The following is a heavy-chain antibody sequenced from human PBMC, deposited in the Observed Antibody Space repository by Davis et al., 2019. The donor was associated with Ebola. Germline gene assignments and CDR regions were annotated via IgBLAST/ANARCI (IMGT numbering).Heavy chain of an antibody. D-gene: IGHD3-3*01. J-gene: IGHJ4*02. CDR1: GGSISSYY. CDR2: IYSSGST. Sequence: PSETLSLTCTVSGGSISSYYWSWIRQPPGKGLEWIGYIYSSGSTYYNPSLKSRVTISVDKSKNQFSLKLSSVTAADTAVYYCATIFPHVYWGQGTLVTVSS. CDR3: ATIFPHVY. V-gene: IGHV4-59*12.